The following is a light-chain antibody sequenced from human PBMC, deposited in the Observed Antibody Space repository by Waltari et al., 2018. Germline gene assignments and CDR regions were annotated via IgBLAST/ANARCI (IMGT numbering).Light chain of an antibody. Sequence: DIQMTQSPSTLSASVGDRVTITCRASQSISSWLAWYQQKPGKAPKILIYKASSLESGVPSRVSGSGSGTEFTLTISSLQPDDFATYDCQQYNSYSHTFGQGTKLGIK. CDR1: QSISSW. CDR2: KAS. CDR3: QQYNSYSHT. J-gene: IGKJ2*01. V-gene: IGKV1-5*03.